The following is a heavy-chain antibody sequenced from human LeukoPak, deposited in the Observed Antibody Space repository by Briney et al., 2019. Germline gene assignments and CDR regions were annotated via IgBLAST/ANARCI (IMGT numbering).Heavy chain of an antibody. CDR2: ISAYNGNT. D-gene: IGHD1-26*01. CDR1: GYTFISYG. J-gene: IGHJ4*02. CDR3: ARDSGSGNNDY. V-gene: IGHV1-18*01. Sequence: ASVKVSCKASGYTFISYGISWVRQAPGQGLEWMGWISAYNGNTNYAQKLQGRVTMTTDTSATTAFMELSSLRSEDAAVYYCARDSGSGNNDYWGQGTLVTVSS.